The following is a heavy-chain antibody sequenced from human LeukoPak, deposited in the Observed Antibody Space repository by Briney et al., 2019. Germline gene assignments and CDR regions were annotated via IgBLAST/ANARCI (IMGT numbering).Heavy chain of an antibody. CDR2: IRYDGSNK. Sequence: GGSLRLSCAASGFTFSSYGMHWVRQAPGKGLEWVAFIRYDGSNKYYADSVKGRFTISRDNSKNTLYLQMNSLRAEDTAVYYCARGRTPGYYYYYMDVWGKGTTVTVSS. V-gene: IGHV3-30*02. CDR3: ARGRTPGYYYYYMDV. J-gene: IGHJ6*03. D-gene: IGHD1-14*01. CDR1: GFTFSSYG.